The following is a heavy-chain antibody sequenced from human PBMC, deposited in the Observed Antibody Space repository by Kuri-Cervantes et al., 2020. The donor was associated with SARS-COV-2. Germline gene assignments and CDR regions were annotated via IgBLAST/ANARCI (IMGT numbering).Heavy chain of an antibody. D-gene: IGHD6-6*01. V-gene: IGHV4-59*01. CDR1: GGSISSYY. CDR2: IYYSGST. J-gene: IGHJ3*02. CDR3: ARASSSYAFDI. Sequence: ESLKISCAVYGGSISSYYWSWIRQPPGKGLEWIGYIYYSGSTNYNPSLKSRVTISVDTSKNQFSLKLSSVTAADAAVYYCARASSSYAFDIWGQGTMVTVSS.